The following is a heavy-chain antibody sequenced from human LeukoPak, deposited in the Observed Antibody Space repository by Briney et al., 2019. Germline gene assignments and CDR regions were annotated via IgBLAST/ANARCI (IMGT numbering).Heavy chain of an antibody. CDR2: ISSSSDYI. J-gene: IGHJ5*02. Sequence: PGGSLRLSCAASGFPFSSYSMNCVPQAPGKGLEWVSSISSSSDYIHYADSMKGRFNISRDNAKNSLYLQMNSLRAEDTSIYYCARGVAYYYDFSGYGSWFDPWGQGTLVTVS. CDR1: GFPFSSYS. V-gene: IGHV3-21*04. D-gene: IGHD3-22*01. CDR3: ARGVAYYYDFSGYGSWFDP.